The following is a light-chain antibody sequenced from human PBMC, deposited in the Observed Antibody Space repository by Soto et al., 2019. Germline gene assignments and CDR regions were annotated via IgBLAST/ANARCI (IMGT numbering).Light chain of an antibody. V-gene: IGKV3-11*01. CDR1: QSVSSY. CDR3: QHRSEWPLT. Sequence: EIVLTQSPATLFLSPGEKATLSRRASQSVSSYLGWYQQKPGQAPRLLIYDASNRATGIPPRFSGSGFGTDFTLTISSLEPEDFAVYYCQHRSEWPLTFGGGTKV. CDR2: DAS. J-gene: IGKJ4*01.